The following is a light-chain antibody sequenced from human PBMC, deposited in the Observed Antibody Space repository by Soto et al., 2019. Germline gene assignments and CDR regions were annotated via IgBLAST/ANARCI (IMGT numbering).Light chain of an antibody. CDR2: GNS. CDR1: SSNIGAGYD. Sequence: QSVLTQPPSVSGAPGQRVTISCTGGSSNIGAGYDVHWYQQLPGTAPKLLIDGNSNRPSAVPDRFSGSKSGTSASLAITGLQDEDEAGDYCHSYDNSSSGDVLFGGGTKLTVL. V-gene: IGLV1-40*01. J-gene: IGLJ3*02. CDR3: HSYDNSSSGDVL.